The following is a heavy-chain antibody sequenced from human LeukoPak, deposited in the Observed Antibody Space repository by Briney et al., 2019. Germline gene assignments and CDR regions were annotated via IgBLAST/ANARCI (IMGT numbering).Heavy chain of an antibody. CDR1: GYTFTSYD. V-gene: IGHV1-18*01. J-gene: IGHJ4*02. Sequence: ASVKVSCKASGYTFTSYDINWVRQAPGQGLEWMGWISPYNGNTNYAQNLQDRVTMTTDTSTSTAYMELSGLRSDDTAVYYCARGAQHGLLDFDNWGQGTLVTVSS. CDR2: ISPYNGNT. D-gene: IGHD2-21*01. CDR3: ARGAQHGLLDFDN.